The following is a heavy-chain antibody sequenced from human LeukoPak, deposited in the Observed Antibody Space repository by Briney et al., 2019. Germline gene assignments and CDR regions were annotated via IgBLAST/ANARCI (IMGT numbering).Heavy chain of an antibody. D-gene: IGHD3-16*01. CDR1: GFTFSSYA. CDR2: ISSNGGST. J-gene: IGHJ4*02. V-gene: IGHV3-64*01. Sequence: GGSLRLSCAASGFTFSSYAMHWVRQAPGKGLEYVSAISSNGGSTYYANSVKGRFTISRDNSKNTLYLQMGSLRAEDMAVYYCARDMMTRGWPKRPTLGTDYWGQGTLVTVSS. CDR3: ARDMMTRGWPKRPTLGTDY.